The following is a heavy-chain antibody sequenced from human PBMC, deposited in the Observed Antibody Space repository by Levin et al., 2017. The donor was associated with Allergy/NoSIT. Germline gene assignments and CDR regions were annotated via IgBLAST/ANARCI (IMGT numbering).Heavy chain of an antibody. J-gene: IGHJ5*02. D-gene: IGHD2-2*01. CDR3: ARGGYCSSTSCSYWFDP. CDR2: INPSGGST. CDR1: GYTFTSHY. V-gene: IGHV1-46*01. Sequence: ASVKVSCKASGYTFTSHYMHWVRQAPGQGLEWMGIINPSGGSTSYAQKFQGRVTMTRDTSTSTVYMELSSLRSEDTAVYYCARGGYCSSTSCSYWFDPWGQGTLVTVSS.